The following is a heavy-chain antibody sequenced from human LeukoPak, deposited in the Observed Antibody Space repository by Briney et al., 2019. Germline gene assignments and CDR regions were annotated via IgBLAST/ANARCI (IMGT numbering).Heavy chain of an antibody. J-gene: IGHJ3*02. CDR1: GGTFSSYA. Sequence: ASVKVSCKASGGTFSSYAISWVRQAPGQGLEWMGGIIPIFGTANYAQKFQGRVTITTDESTSTAYMELSSLRSEDTAVYYCARDSEIPWGPDAFDIWGQGTMVTVSS. CDR3: ARDSEIPWGPDAFDI. V-gene: IGHV1-69*05. CDR2: IIPIFGTA. D-gene: IGHD3-16*01.